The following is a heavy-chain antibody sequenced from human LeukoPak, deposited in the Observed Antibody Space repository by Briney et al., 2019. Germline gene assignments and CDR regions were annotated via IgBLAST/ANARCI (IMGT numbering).Heavy chain of an antibody. CDR2: IYYSGST. J-gene: IGHJ3*02. D-gene: IGHD3-10*01. V-gene: IGHV4-59*01. Sequence: ASETLSLTCTVSGGSINNYYWSWIRQPPGKGLEWIGYIYYSGSTNYNPSLKSRVTISINTSKNQFSLKLSSVTAADTAVYYCAKSNGYGLVDIWGQGTMVTVSS. CDR3: AKSNGYGLVDI. CDR1: GGSINNYY.